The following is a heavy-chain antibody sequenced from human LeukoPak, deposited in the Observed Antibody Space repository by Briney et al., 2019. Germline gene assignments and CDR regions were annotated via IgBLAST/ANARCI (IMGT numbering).Heavy chain of an antibody. J-gene: IGHJ1*01. D-gene: IGHD5-12*01. Sequence: PGGSLRPSCAASGFTFSDYYMSWIRQAPGKGLEWVSYISSSSSYTNYADSVKGRFTISRDNAKNSLYLQMNSLRAEDTAVYYCASHIVATTEEYFQHWGQGTLVTVSS. CDR3: ASHIVATTEEYFQH. CDR2: ISSSSSYT. V-gene: IGHV3-11*06. CDR1: GFTFSDYY.